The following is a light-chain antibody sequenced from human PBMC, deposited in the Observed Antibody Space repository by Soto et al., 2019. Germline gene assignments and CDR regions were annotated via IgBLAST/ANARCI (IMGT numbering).Light chain of an antibody. J-gene: IGLJ2*01. CDR3: QVWDSSSDHVV. V-gene: IGLV3-21*04. Sequence: SYELTQPPSVSVAPGKTARITCGGNNTGSKRVHWYQQKPGQAPVLVIYYDSDRPSGIPERFSGSNSGNTATLTISRVEAGDEADYYCQVWDSSSDHVVFGGGTKVTVL. CDR1: NTGSKR. CDR2: YDS.